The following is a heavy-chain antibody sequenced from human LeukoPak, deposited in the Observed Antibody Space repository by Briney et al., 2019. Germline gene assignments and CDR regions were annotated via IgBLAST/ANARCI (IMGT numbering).Heavy chain of an antibody. J-gene: IGHJ3*02. V-gene: IGHV3-21*01. CDR2: ISSSSSYI. CDR1: GFTFSSYS. D-gene: IGHD6-19*01. CDR3: AREKVVAVAGPDAFDI. Sequence: GGSLRLSCAASGFTFSSYSMNWVRQAPGKGLEWVSSISSSSSYIYYADSVKGRFTISRDNAKNSLYLQMNSLRAEDTAVYYCAREKVVAVAGPDAFDIWGQGTMVTVSS.